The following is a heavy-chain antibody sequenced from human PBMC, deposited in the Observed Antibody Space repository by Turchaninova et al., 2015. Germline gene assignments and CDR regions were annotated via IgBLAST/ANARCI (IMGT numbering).Heavy chain of an antibody. V-gene: IGHV1-46*01. D-gene: IGHD1-1*01. Sequence: QVQLVQSGAEVKKPGASVKISCKASGYTFTDHWMHWVRQAPGQGLEWVGAVNSGADNTKYPQKFQGRVTATRDTSTTTVYMELSSLRSEDTAIYYCAREMVATGKNFDYWGQGSLITVSS. J-gene: IGHJ4*02. CDR2: VNSGADNT. CDR3: AREMVATGKNFDY. CDR1: GYTFTDHW.